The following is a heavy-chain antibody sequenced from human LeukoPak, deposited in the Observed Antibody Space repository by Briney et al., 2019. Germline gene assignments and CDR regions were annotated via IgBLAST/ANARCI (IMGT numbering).Heavy chain of an antibody. Sequence: EASVKVSCKASGGTFSSYAISWVRQAPGQGLEWMGRIIPILGIANYAQKFQGRVTITADKSTSTAYMELSSLRSEDTAVYYCARDPKYSSSWPFDYWGQGTLVTVSS. V-gene: IGHV1-69*04. CDR2: IIPILGIA. J-gene: IGHJ4*02. CDR3: ARDPKYSSSWPFDY. D-gene: IGHD6-13*01. CDR1: GGTFSSYA.